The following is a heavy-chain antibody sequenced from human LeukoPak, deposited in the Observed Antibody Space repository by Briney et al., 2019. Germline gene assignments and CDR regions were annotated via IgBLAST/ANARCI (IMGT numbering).Heavy chain of an antibody. CDR2: INSDGINT. CDR3: ARDLGQYYDTSDNWFDP. D-gene: IGHD3-22*01. V-gene: IGHV3-74*01. CDR1: GFTFSNYW. Sequence: PGGSLRLSCAASGFTFSNYWMHWVRQAPGKGLVCVSRINSDGINTSYADSVKGRFTISRDNAKNTLNLQMNSLRAEDTAVYYCARDLGQYYDTSDNWFDPWGQGTLVTVSS. J-gene: IGHJ5*02.